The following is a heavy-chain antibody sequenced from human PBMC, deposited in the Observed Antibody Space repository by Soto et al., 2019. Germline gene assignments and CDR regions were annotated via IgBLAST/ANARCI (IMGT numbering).Heavy chain of an antibody. J-gene: IGHJ6*02. Sequence: QVQLVQSGAEVKKPGASVKVSCKASGYTFTSYGISWVRQAPGQGLEWMGWISAYNGNTNYAQKLQGRVTMTTDTSXNTAYMELRSLRSDDTAVYYCAKAGPANYYYYGMDVWGQGTTVTVSS. CDR2: ISAYNGNT. CDR3: AKAGPANYYYYGMDV. V-gene: IGHV1-18*01. CDR1: GYTFTSYG.